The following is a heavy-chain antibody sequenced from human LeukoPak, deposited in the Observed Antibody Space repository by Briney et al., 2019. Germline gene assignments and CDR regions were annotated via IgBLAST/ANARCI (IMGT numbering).Heavy chain of an antibody. Sequence: PSQTLSLTCSVSGGSINSDDYYWNWIRQPPGKGLEWIGYIYYSGSTYYNPSLKSRVTISVDTYKNQFSLKLSSVTAADTAVYYCARHGGDYGGDSGTYYFDFWGQGTLVTVSS. D-gene: IGHD4-23*01. CDR3: ARHGGDYGGDSGTYYFDF. CDR1: GGSINSDDYY. J-gene: IGHJ4*02. CDR2: IYYSGST. V-gene: IGHV4-30-4*01.